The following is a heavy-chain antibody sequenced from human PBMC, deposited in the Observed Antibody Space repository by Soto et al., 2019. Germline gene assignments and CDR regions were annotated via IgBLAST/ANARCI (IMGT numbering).Heavy chain of an antibody. CDR2: INAGNGNT. Sequence: QVQLVQSGAEEKKPGASVKVSCKASGYTFTGYAMHWVRQAPGQRLEWMGWINAGNGNTKYSQKFQGRVTITRDTAASTAHMTLRTLKSDGTAVIYYARAVTGPADFDYWGQGTLVTVSS. D-gene: IGHD2-21*02. CDR1: GYTFTGYA. V-gene: IGHV1-3*05. J-gene: IGHJ4*02. CDR3: ARAVTGPADFDY.